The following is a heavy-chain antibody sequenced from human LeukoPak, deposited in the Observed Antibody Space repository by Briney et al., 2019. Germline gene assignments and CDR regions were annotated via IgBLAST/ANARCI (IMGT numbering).Heavy chain of an antibody. V-gene: IGHV4-30-2*01. Sequence: SQTLSLTCAVSGGSISSGGYSWSWIRQPPGKGLEWIGYIYHSGSTYYNPSLKSRVTISVDRSKNQFSLKLSSVTAADTAVYYCARDSGYYRYFDYWGQGTLVTVSS. D-gene: IGHD3-22*01. CDR1: GGSISSGGYS. CDR3: ARDSGYYRYFDY. J-gene: IGHJ4*02. CDR2: IYHSGST.